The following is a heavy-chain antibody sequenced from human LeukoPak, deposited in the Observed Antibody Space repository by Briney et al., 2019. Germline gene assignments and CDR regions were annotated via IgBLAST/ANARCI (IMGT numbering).Heavy chain of an antibody. J-gene: IGHJ6*03. CDR2: IYYSGST. V-gene: IGHV4-59*08. CDR1: GGSISPYY. D-gene: IGHD3-16*01. Sequence: SETLSLTCTVSGGSISPYYWSWIRQPPGKGLEWIGYIYYSGSTNYNPSLKSRVTISVDTSKNQFSLKLSSVTAADTAVYYCARASYAYYYMDVWGKGTTVTVSS. CDR3: ARASYAYYYMDV.